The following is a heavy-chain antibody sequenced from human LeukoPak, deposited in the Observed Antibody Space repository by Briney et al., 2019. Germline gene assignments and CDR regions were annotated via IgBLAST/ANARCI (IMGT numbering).Heavy chain of an antibody. D-gene: IGHD2-2*01. V-gene: IGHV4-59*01. CDR2: IYYSGTT. CDR1: GGSISSDY. Sequence: SETLSLTCTVSGGSISSDYWSWIRQSPGKGLEWIGYIYYSGTTSYNPSLKSRVTISLDTSKNQFSLKLSSVTAADTAVYYCARVVGGYCSSTSCSVAFDIWGQGTMVTVSS. CDR3: ARVVGGYCSSTSCSVAFDI. J-gene: IGHJ3*02.